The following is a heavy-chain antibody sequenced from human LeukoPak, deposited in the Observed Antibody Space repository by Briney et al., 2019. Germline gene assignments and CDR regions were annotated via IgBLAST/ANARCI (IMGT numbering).Heavy chain of an antibody. CDR1: GFTFSSYA. D-gene: IGHD3-10*01. J-gene: IGHJ4*02. CDR3: AKAEVLLWFGELFPDY. Sequence: GGSLRLSCAASGFTFSSYAMSWVRQAPGKGLEWVSAISGSGGSTYYADSVKGRFTISRDNSKNTLYLQMNSLRAEDTAVYYCAKAEVLLWFGELFPDYWGQGTLVTVSS. V-gene: IGHV3-23*01. CDR2: ISGSGGST.